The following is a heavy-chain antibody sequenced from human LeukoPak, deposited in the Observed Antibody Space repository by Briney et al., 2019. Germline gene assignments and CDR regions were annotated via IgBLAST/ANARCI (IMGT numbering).Heavy chain of an antibody. CDR2: IYTSGST. CDR3: ARDFGYSSSWYGADYFDY. V-gene: IGHV4-4*07. D-gene: IGHD6-13*01. J-gene: IGHJ4*02. CDR1: GGSISSYY. Sequence: SETLPLTCTVSGGSISSYYWSWIRQPAGKGLEWIGRIYTSGSTNYNPSLKSRVTMSVDTSKNQFSLKLSSVTAADTAVYYCARDFGYSSSWYGADYFDYWGQGTLVTVSS.